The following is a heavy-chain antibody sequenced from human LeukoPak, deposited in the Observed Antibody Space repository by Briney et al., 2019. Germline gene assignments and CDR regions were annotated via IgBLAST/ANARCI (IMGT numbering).Heavy chain of an antibody. D-gene: IGHD3-22*01. V-gene: IGHV4-61*02. CDR2: IYSSGST. Sequence: PSETLSLTCAVSGDSIDNPTLYWGWIRQPAGKGLEWIGRIYSSGSTNYNPSLQSRLTISVDSSKNQFSLKLNSVTAADTAVYFCVGIVITEPGVEHWGQGTLVSVSS. J-gene: IGHJ1*01. CDR1: GDSIDNPTLY. CDR3: VGIVITEPGVEH.